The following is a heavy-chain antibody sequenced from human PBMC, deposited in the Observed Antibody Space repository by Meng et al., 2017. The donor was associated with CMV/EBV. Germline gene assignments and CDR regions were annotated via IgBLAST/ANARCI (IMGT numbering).Heavy chain of an antibody. V-gene: IGHV4-34*01. CDR3: ARGSYYYGSGIRTFDY. D-gene: IGHD3-10*01. Sequence: QRRRTRWGQGPLNAWGTLSLPCAVYGGSFSGYYWSWIRQPPGKGLEWIGEINHSGSTNYNPSLKSRVTISVDTSKNQFSLKLSSVTAADTAVYYCARGSYYYGSGIRTFDYWGQGTLVTVSS. J-gene: IGHJ4*02. CDR2: INHSGST. CDR1: GGSFSGYY.